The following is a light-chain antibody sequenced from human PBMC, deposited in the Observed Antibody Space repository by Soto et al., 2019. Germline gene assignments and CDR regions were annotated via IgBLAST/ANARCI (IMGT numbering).Light chain of an antibody. J-gene: IGKJ4*01. CDR2: DAS. CDR3: QQHSHWPLT. CDR1: QSVSSN. V-gene: IGKV3-11*01. Sequence: EMVLIQSPATLSLSPGERATLSCRASQSVSSNLAWYQQNPGQAPRLLIFDASNTATGIPARFSGSGSGTDFILTISSLEPEDFAVYYCQQHSHWPLTFGGGTEVEIK.